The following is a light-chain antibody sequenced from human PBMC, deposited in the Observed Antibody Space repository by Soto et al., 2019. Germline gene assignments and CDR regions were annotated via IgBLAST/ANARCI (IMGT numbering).Light chain of an antibody. CDR3: QQFET. CDR1: QSISSW. CDR2: KAS. Sequence: DIQMTQSPSTLSASVGDRVTITCRASQSISSWLAWYQQKPGKAPKLLIYKASSLESGVPSRSSGSGSGTEFTLTISSLQPDDFATYYCQQFETFGQGTKVEIK. J-gene: IGKJ1*01. V-gene: IGKV1-5*03.